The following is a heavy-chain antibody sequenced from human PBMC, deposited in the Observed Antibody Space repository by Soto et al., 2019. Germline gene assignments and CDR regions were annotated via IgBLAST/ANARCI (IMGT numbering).Heavy chain of an antibody. CDR2: ISSSGMTI. CDR3: AREIAFDYFDC. Sequence: EVQLVESGGDLVQPGGSLRLSCAASGFTFSGYEMNWVRQAPGKGLEWVSYISSSGMTIYYADSVKGRFTISRDNAKNSLDMQMNSLRGEDTAVYYCAREIAFDYFDCWGQGTQVTVSS. J-gene: IGHJ4*02. CDR1: GFTFSGYE. D-gene: IGHD2-21*01. V-gene: IGHV3-48*03.